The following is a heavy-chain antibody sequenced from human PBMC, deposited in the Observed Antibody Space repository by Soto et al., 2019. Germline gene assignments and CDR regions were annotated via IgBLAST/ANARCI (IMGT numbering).Heavy chain of an antibody. Sequence: QVQLVQSGAEVKKPGASVKVSCKASGYNFNSYTISWVRQAPGQGLEWMGRISAYNGNTNYAQKLQGRVTMTTDTSTSTAYMALRSLRSDDPAVYHCARVVGDLGPWFDHWGQGTLVTVSS. V-gene: IGHV1-18*01. D-gene: IGHD1-26*01. CDR1: GYNFNSYT. CDR2: ISAYNGNT. CDR3: ARVVGDLGPWFDH. J-gene: IGHJ5*02.